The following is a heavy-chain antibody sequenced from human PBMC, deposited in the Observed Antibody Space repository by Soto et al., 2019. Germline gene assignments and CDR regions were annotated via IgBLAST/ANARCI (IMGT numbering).Heavy chain of an antibody. CDR3: AKYQYSSSSAVYYYYGMDV. V-gene: IGHV3-30*18. J-gene: IGHJ6*02. Sequence: QVQLVESGGGVVQPGRSLRLSCAASGFTFSSYGMHWVRQAPGKGLEWVAVISYDGSNKYYADSVKGRCTISRDNSKNTLYLQMNSLRAEDTAVYYCAKYQYSSSSAVYYYYGMDVWGQGTTVTVSS. CDR2: ISYDGSNK. D-gene: IGHD6-6*01. CDR1: GFTFSSYG.